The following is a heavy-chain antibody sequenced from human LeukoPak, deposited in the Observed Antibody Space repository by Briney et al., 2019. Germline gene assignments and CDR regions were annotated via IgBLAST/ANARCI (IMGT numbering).Heavy chain of an antibody. D-gene: IGHD5-18*01. V-gene: IGHV3-74*01. J-gene: IGHJ4*02. Sequence: GGSLRLSCAASGFTFSSYWMHWVRQAPGKGLVWVSRINSDGSSITYADSVKGRFTISRDNAKNTLYLQMNSLSAEDTAVYFCARDPRGFSYGYNFWGQGTLVTVSS. CDR1: GFTFSSYW. CDR2: INSDGSSI. CDR3: ARDPRGFSYGYNF.